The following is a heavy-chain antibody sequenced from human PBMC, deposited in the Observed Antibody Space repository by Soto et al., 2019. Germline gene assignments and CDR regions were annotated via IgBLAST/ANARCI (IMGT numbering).Heavy chain of an antibody. CDR3: ARDREYQLLGYYYYMDV. D-gene: IGHD2-2*01. CDR1: GFTFSSYG. Sequence: QVQLVESGGGVVQPGRSLRLSCAASGFTFSSYGMHWVRQAPGKGLEWVAVIWYDGSNKYYADSVKGRFTISRDNSKNPLYLQMNSLRAEDTAVYYCARDREYQLLGYYYYMDVWGKGTTVTVSS. J-gene: IGHJ6*03. V-gene: IGHV3-33*01. CDR2: IWYDGSNK.